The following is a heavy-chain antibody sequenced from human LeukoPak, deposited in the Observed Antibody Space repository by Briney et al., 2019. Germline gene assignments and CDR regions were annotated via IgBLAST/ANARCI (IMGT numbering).Heavy chain of an antibody. Sequence: ASVKVSCKASGYTFSGYYLHWVGQAPGQGLEWMGWINPNSGGTNSAQKFQGRVTMTRDTSISTAYMELSRLRSDDTAVYYCARAMGSAVAGQNSKKNWFDPWGQGTLVTVSS. CDR3: ARAMGSAVAGQNSKKNWFDP. V-gene: IGHV1-2*02. CDR2: INPNSGGT. CDR1: GYTFSGYY. D-gene: IGHD6-19*01. J-gene: IGHJ5*02.